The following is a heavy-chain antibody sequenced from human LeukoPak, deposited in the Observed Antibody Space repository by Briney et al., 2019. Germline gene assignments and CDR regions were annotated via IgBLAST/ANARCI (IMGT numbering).Heavy chain of an antibody. J-gene: IGHJ6*02. CDR3: GIVEVPNPQGYYYGMDV. D-gene: IGHD2-2*01. CDR2: IIPIFGTT. Sequence: GASVKVSCKASGYTFTSYYMHWVRQAPGQGLEWMGGIIPIFGTTNYAQKFQGRVTITADESTSTAYMELSSLRSEDTAVYYCGIVEVPNPQGYYYGMDVWGQGTTVTVSS. CDR1: GYTFTSYY. V-gene: IGHV1-69*13.